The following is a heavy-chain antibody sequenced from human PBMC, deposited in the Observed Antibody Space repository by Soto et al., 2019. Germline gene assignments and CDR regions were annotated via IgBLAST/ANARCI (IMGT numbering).Heavy chain of an antibody. V-gene: IGHV4-39*01. CDR3: ARHWVEQGSVTMFGVVISADY. Sequence: SETLSRTCTVSGGSMSGSSYYWGWIRQPPGKGLEWIGSIYYSGSTYYNPSLKSRVTISVDTSKNQFSLKLSSVTAADTAVYYCARHWVEQGSVTMFGVVISADYWGQGTLVTVSP. J-gene: IGHJ4*02. CDR1: GGSMSGSSYY. D-gene: IGHD3-3*01. CDR2: IYYSGST.